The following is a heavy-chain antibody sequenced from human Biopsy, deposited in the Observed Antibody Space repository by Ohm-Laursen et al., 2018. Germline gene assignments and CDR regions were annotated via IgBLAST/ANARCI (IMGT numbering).Heavy chain of an antibody. J-gene: IGHJ4*02. D-gene: IGHD2/OR15-2a*01. CDR2: IYTIGDT. V-gene: IGHV4-4*07. CDR3: ARGMRTTGWPYFDY. CDR1: GASMTGYF. Sequence: GTLSLTCTVSGASMTGYFWTWVRQPAGKGLEWIGHIYTIGDTTYNPSLESRVTMSLDTSKNQFSLKMTSLTAADTAAYYCARGMRTTGWPYFDYWGQGILVTVSS.